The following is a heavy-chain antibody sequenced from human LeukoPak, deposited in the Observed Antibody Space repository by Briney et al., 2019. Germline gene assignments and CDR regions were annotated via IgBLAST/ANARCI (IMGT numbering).Heavy chain of an antibody. CDR3: ARDNGYYDSSGYYAPYYYYGMDV. Sequence: SETLSLTCTVSGGSISSYYWSWIRQPAGKGLEWIGRIYTRGSTNYYPSLKSRVTMSVDTSKNQFSLKLSSETAADTAVYYCARDNGYYDSSGYYAPYYYYGMDVWGQGTTVTVSS. V-gene: IGHV4-4*07. J-gene: IGHJ6*02. CDR1: GGSISSYY. CDR2: IYTRGST. D-gene: IGHD3-22*01.